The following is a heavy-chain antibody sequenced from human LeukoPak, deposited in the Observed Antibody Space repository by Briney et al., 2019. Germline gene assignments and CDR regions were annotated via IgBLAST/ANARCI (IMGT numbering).Heavy chain of an antibody. CDR2: ISAYNGNT. Sequence: ASVRVSCKASGYTFTSYGISWVRQAPGQGLEWMGWISAYNGNTNYAQKLQGRVTMTTDTSTSTAYMELSSLRSEDTAMYYCTRGGPVAGTHKYFQHWGQGTLVTVSS. CDR3: TRGGPVAGTHKYFQH. J-gene: IGHJ1*01. V-gene: IGHV1-18*01. D-gene: IGHD6-19*01. CDR1: GYTFTSYG.